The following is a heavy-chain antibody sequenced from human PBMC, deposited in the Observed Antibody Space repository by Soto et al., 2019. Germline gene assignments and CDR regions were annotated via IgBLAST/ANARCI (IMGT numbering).Heavy chain of an antibody. CDR2: IYPGDSDT. D-gene: IGHD1-26*01. V-gene: IGHV5-51*01. J-gene: IGHJ6*02. CDR3: ARRERLGDYSGSYYNYYGMDV. CDR1: GYSFSSYW. Sequence: EVQLVQSGVEVKKPGESLKISCKGSGYSFSSYWIGWVRQMPGKGLEWMGIIYPGDSDTKYSPSFQGQVTISADKSIKTAFLKWSSLKASDTAIYYCARRERLGDYSGSYYNYYGMDVWGQGTTVAVSS.